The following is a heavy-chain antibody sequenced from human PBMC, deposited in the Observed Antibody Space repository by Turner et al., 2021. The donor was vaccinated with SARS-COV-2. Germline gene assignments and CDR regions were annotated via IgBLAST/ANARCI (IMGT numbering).Heavy chain of an antibody. CDR3: ARVRTSLIDYFDY. J-gene: IGHJ4*02. CDR1: GFTVSSNY. D-gene: IGHD3-16*02. CDR2: IYSGGRT. Sequence: EVQLVDTGGGLIQPGVSLRLSCAASGFTVSSNYMSWVRQAPGKGLEWVSVIYSGGRTYYADSVKGRFTISRDKSKNTLYLQMNSLRAEDTAVYYCARVRTSLIDYFDYWGQGTLVTVSA. V-gene: IGHV3-53*02.